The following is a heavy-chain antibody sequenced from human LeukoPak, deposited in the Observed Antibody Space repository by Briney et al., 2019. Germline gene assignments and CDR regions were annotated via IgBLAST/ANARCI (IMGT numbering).Heavy chain of an antibody. CDR2: FYTCGNI. J-gene: IGHJ4*02. Sequence: GGSLRLSCSASGFTVSSNYMNWVRQAPGKGLEWVSVFYTCGNIYYADSVKGRFTISRDNSKNTLYLQMNSLRAEDTAVYYCARGARGKSLAHCSGGSGFDSWGQGTLVTVSS. V-gene: IGHV3-66*01. CDR3: ARGARGKSLAHCSGGSGFDS. CDR1: GFTVSSNY. D-gene: IGHD2-15*01.